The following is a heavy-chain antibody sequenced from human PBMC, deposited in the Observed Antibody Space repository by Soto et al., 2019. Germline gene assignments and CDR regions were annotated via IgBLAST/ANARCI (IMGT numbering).Heavy chain of an antibody. CDR1: GGSFSGYQ. J-gene: IGHJ6*03. D-gene: IGHD3-10*01. CDR3: ARGLILWFGELSRRGGYYYYMDV. CDR2: INDSGDI. Sequence: QVQLQQWGAGLLKPSETLSLTCAVCGGSFSGYQWSWIRQTPGKGLEWIGGINDSGDINYNPSLKSRVSILVDSPKKQISLRLSSVTAADTAVYSCARGLILWFGELSRRGGYYYYMDVWGKGTTVTVSS. V-gene: IGHV4-34*01.